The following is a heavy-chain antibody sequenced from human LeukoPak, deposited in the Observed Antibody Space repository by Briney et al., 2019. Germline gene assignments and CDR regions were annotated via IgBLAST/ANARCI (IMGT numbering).Heavy chain of an antibody. V-gene: IGHV1-69*05. Sequence: SVKVSCKASGGTFSSYAIIWVRQAPGQGLEWMGGIIPIFGTANYAQKFQGRVTITTDESTSTAYMELSSLRSEDTAVYYCARLYDSSGYYYAVGWFDPWGQGTLVTVSS. CDR3: ARLYDSSGYYYAVGWFDP. CDR2: IIPIFGTA. J-gene: IGHJ5*02. D-gene: IGHD3-22*01. CDR1: GGTFSSYA.